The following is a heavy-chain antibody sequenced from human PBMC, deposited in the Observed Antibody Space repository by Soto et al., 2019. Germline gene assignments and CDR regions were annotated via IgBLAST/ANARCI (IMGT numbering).Heavy chain of an antibody. V-gene: IGHV3-30*18. D-gene: IGHD5-18*01. Sequence: QVDLVESGGGVVQPGRPPRLSCAASGFSFSSHGMHWVRQGPGKGLEWLAVITHDGVTTYYADSVKGRFSVSRDNAKNTLYLQMNSLGAEDTAQYYCAKDREDTTMTFDNWGQGTLVTVSS. J-gene: IGHJ4*02. CDR1: GFSFSSHG. CDR3: AKDREDTTMTFDN. CDR2: ITHDGVTT.